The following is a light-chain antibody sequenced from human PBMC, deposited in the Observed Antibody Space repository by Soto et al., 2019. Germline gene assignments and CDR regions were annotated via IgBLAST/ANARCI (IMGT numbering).Light chain of an antibody. V-gene: IGKV1-5*03. CDR3: QHWNDYSWT. CDR1: QSISIW. J-gene: IGKJ1*01. CDR2: KTS. Sequence: DIHMTQSPSTLSASVGDRVTITCRASQSISIWLAWYQQKPGKAPNLLIYKTSSLETGGPTRFNGSGSGTAFTLTISSLQPDDFATYYCQHWNDYSWTFGQGTKVEVK.